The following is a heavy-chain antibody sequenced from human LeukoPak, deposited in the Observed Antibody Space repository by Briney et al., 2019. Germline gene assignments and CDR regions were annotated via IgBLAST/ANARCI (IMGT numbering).Heavy chain of an antibody. CDR1: GYTFTGYY. CDR3: ARESDPDYGGNSQLLHFYYYYYMDV. D-gene: IGHD4-23*01. V-gene: IGHV1-2*02. CDR2: INPNSGGT. J-gene: IGHJ6*03. Sequence: ASVKVSCKASGYTFTGYYMHWVRQAPGQGLEWMGWINPNSGGTNYAQKFQGRVTMTRDTSISTACMELSRLRSDDTAVYYCARESDPDYGGNSQLLHFYYYYYMDVWGKGTTVTVSS.